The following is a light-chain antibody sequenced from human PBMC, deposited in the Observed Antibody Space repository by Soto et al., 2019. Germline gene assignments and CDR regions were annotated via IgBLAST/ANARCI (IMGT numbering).Light chain of an antibody. CDR1: QGISNY. Sequence: DIQMTQSPSSLSASVGDRVTITCRASQGISNYLAWYQQKPGKVPKLLIYAASTLQTGVPPRFIGSGSGTDFTLTISSLQPEDVATYYCPKYNSAPRTFGQGTKVEIK. CDR2: AAS. V-gene: IGKV1-27*01. CDR3: PKYNSAPRT. J-gene: IGKJ1*01.